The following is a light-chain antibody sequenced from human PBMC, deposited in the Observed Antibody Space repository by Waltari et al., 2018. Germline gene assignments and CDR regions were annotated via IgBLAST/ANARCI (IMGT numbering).Light chain of an antibody. CDR1: KLGNKY. J-gene: IGLJ2*01. Sequence: SYELTQPPSVSVSPGQTASITCSGDKLGNKYTTWYQQKPGQSPMLVIYQDTMRPSAIPGRFSGSNSGNTATLTISGSQGIDEEDYYCQEWDSSNEIVGGGTKLTVL. V-gene: IGLV3-1*01. CDR2: QDT. CDR3: QEWDSSNEI.